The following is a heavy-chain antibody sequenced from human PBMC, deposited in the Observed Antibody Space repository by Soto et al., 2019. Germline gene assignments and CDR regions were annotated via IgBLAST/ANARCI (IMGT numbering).Heavy chain of an antibody. CDR2: ISTDNGDT. D-gene: IGHD1-7*01. CDR3: GRDWRNCGLPDY. CDR1: GYTFSTFG. V-gene: IGHV1-18*01. Sequence: QVHLVQSGAEVKKPGASVKVSCTASGYTFSTFGIAWVRQAPGQGLEWLGWISTDNGDTNYAQNLQDRITMTTDTSTSTVYMELRSLRSDDTAIYYCGRDWRNCGLPDYWGQGTLVTVSS. J-gene: IGHJ4*02.